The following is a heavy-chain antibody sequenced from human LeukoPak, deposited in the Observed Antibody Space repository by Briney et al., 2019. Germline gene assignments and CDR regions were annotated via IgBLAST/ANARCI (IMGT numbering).Heavy chain of an antibody. Sequence: GGSLRLSCAASGFTFSTHAMSWVRQAPGKGLEWVSGISGSGGSTYYADSVKGRFTISRDNSKNTLYLQMNSLRAEDTAVYDCAKGYHYESSGYFDYWGQGTLVTVSS. CDR3: AKGYHYESSGYFDY. D-gene: IGHD3-22*01. J-gene: IGHJ4*02. CDR1: GFTFSTHA. CDR2: ISGSGGST. V-gene: IGHV3-23*01.